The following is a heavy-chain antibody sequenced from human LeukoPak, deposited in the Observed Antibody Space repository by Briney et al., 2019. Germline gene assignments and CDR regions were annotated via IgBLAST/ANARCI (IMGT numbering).Heavy chain of an antibody. CDR1: GFTFSSSW. V-gene: IGHV3-7*01. D-gene: IGHD3-22*01. Sequence: GGSLRLSCAASGFTFSSSWMSWVRQAPGKGLEWVANIQQDGSDKYYVDSVKGRFTISRDDAKNSLYLQMNSLRAEDTAVYYCARDLYRIVVVPHYFDYWGQGTLVTVSS. CDR2: IQQDGSDK. J-gene: IGHJ4*02. CDR3: ARDLYRIVVVPHYFDY.